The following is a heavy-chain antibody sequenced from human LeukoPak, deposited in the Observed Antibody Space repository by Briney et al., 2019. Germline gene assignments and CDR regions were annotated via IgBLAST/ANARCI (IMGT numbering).Heavy chain of an antibody. CDR3: AITGAYSSGWYRRYFDY. V-gene: IGHV1-69*13. CDR2: IIPIFGTA. D-gene: IGHD6-19*01. CDR1: GGTFSSYA. Sequence: SVTVSCKASGGTFSSYAISWVRQAPGQGLEWMGGIIPIFGTANYAQKFQGRVTITADESTSTAYMELSSLRSEDTAVYYCAITGAYSSGWYRRYFDYSGQGTLVTVSS. J-gene: IGHJ4*02.